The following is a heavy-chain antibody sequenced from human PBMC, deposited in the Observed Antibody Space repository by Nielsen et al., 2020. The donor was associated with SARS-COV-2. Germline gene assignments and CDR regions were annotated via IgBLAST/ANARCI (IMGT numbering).Heavy chain of an antibody. J-gene: IGHJ4*02. D-gene: IGHD3-16*01. Sequence: VRQMPGKGLEWMGIINPSGGSTSYAQKFQGRVTMTRDTSTSTVYMELSSLRSEDTAVYYCARVVTVLGAGHYFDYWGQGTLVTVSS. CDR3: ARVVTVLGAGHYFDY. V-gene: IGHV1-46*01. CDR2: INPSGGST.